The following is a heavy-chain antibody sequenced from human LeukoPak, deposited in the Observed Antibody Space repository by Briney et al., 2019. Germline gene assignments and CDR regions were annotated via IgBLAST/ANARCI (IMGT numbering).Heavy chain of an antibody. V-gene: IGHV3-30*18. J-gene: IGHJ4*02. D-gene: IGHD4-23*01. CDR2: ISYDGSNK. Sequence: GGSLRLSCAASGFTFSSYGMHWVRQAPGKGLEWVAVISYDGSNKYYADSVKGRFTISRDNSKNTLYLQMNSLRAEDTAVYYCAKDLEDASAVATLGDYWGQGTLVTVSS. CDR3: AKDLEDASAVATLGDY. CDR1: GFTFSSYG.